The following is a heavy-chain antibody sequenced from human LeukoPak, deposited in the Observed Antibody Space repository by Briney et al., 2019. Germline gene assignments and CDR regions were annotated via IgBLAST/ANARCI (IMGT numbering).Heavy chain of an antibody. CDR2: IYHSGST. CDR3: ARLKTGTSGYYFDY. D-gene: IGHD1-1*01. Sequence: SGTLSLTCAVSGDSISSSNWWSWVRQPPGKGLEWIGEIYHSGSTNYNPSLKSRVTISVDKSKNQFSLKLSSVTAADTAVYYCARLKTGTSGYYFDYRGQGTLVTVSS. J-gene: IGHJ4*02. V-gene: IGHV4-4*02. CDR1: GDSISSSNW.